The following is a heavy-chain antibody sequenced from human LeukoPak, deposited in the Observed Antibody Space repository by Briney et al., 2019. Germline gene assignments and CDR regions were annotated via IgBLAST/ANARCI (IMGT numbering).Heavy chain of an antibody. CDR3: ARNAHGGVEATTIDY. CDR2: IYYSGST. D-gene: IGHD1-26*01. Sequence: SETLSLTCTVSGGSISSGDYYWSWIRQPPGKGLEWIGYIYYSGSTYYNPSLKSRVTISVDTSKNQFSLKLSSVTAADTAVYYCARNAHGGVEATTIDYWGQGTLVTVSS. V-gene: IGHV4-30-4*01. CDR1: GGSISSGDYY. J-gene: IGHJ4*02.